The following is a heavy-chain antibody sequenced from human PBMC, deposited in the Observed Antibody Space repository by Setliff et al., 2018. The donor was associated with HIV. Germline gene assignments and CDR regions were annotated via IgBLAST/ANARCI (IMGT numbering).Heavy chain of an antibody. CDR2: IYTSGST. Sequence: PSETLSLTCTVSGGSISSGRNYWSWIRQTAGKGLEWIGRIYTSGSTNYNPSPKSRVTISVDTSKNQVSLKLSSVTAADTAVYYCARSPGVATITIFDYWGQGTLVTVSS. CDR1: GGSISSGRNY. CDR3: ARSPGVATITIFDY. J-gene: IGHJ4*02. D-gene: IGHD5-12*01. V-gene: IGHV4-61*02.